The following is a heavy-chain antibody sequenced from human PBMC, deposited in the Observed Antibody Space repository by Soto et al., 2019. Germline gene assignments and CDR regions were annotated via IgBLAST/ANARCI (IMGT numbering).Heavy chain of an antibody. V-gene: IGHV1-18*01. J-gene: IGHJ6*02. Sequence: ASVKVSCKASGYTFTSYGIRWVRQAPGQGLEWMGWISAYNGNTNYAQKLQGRVTMTTDTSTSTAYMELRSLRSDDTAVYYCACTRGYAYYYYGMDVWGQGTTVTVSS. CDR2: ISAYNGNT. CDR3: ACTRGYAYYYYGMDV. D-gene: IGHD5-12*01. CDR1: GYTFTSYG.